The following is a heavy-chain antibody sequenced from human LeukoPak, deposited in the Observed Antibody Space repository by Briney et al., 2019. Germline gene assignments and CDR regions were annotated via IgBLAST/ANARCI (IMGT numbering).Heavy chain of an antibody. Sequence: SETLSLTCAASGGSISSGGYSWSWIRQPPGKGLEWIGYIYHSGSTYYNPSLKSRITMSVDTSRNQFSLRLTSVTAADTAVYYCARGDYYDGGGRNWFDPWGQGTLVTVSS. V-gene: IGHV4-30-2*01. CDR1: GGSISSGGYS. CDR2: IYHSGST. J-gene: IGHJ5*02. CDR3: ARGDYYDGGGRNWFDP. D-gene: IGHD3-16*01.